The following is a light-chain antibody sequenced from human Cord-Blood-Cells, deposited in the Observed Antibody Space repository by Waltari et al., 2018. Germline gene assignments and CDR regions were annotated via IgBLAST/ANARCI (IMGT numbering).Light chain of an antibody. CDR3: QQYDNLLFT. V-gene: IGKV1-33*01. CDR2: DAS. J-gene: IGKJ3*01. Sequence: DIQTTQSPSSLSASVGDRATSTGQASQDSSNYLNWYQQKPGKAPKFLIYDASNLETGVPSRFSGSGSGTDFTFTISSLQPEDIATYYCQQYDNLLFTFGPGTKVDIK. CDR1: QDSSNY.